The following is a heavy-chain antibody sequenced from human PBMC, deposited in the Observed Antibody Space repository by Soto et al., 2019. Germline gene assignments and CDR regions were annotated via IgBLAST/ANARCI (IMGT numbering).Heavy chain of an antibody. V-gene: IGHV5-10-1*01. D-gene: IGHD2-2*01. CDR2: IDPGDSYT. CDR3: ARRYCSTSSCPPNYYAMDV. CDR1: EYSFTNYW. J-gene: IGHJ6*02. Sequence: GESLKISCKGSEYSFTNYWISWVRQMPGKGLEWMGRIDPGDSYTTYSPSFQGHVTISSDKSISTAYLQWSSLKASDTAIYYCARRYCSTSSCPPNYYAMDVWGQGTTVTVSS.